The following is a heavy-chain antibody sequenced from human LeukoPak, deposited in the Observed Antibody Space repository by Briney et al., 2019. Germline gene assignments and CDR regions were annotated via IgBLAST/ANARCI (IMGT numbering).Heavy chain of an antibody. CDR3: AREADFDY. CDR1: GFIFSSYS. Sequence: SGGSLRLSCAASGFIFSSYSMNWVRQAPGKGLEWVSYISSSSGTIYYADSVKGRFTISRDNAKNSLYLQMNSLRAEDTAVYYCAREADFDYWGQGTLVTVSS. J-gene: IGHJ4*02. V-gene: IGHV3-48*01. CDR2: ISSSSGTI.